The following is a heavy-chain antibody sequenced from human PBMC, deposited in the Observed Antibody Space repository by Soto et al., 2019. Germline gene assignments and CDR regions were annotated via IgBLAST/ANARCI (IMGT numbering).Heavy chain of an antibody. CDR1: GFTFSSYG. D-gene: IGHD1-26*01. CDR2: ISYDGSNK. V-gene: IGHV3-30*18. CDR3: AKGSGSYSAHFDC. Sequence: QVQLVESGGGVVQPGRSLRLSCAASGFTFSSYGMHWVRQAPGKGLEWVAIISYDGSNKDYADSVKGRFSISRDNSKNTPYLQMNSQRAGDTAMYYCAKGSGSYSAHFDCWGKGTLVTVSS. J-gene: IGHJ4*02.